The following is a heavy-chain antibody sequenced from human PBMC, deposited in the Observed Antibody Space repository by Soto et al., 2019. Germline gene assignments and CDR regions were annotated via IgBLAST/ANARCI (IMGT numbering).Heavy chain of an antibody. CDR3: VKTSNCSSTSCHAPFDY. CDR2: ISSNGGST. Sequence: LRLSCSASGFTFSSYAMHWVRQAPGKGLEYVSAISSNGGSTYYADSVKGRFTISRDNSKNTLYLQMSSLRAEDTAVYYCVKTSNCSSTSCHAPFDYWGQGTLVTVSS. D-gene: IGHD2-2*01. CDR1: GFTFSSYA. V-gene: IGHV3-64D*06. J-gene: IGHJ4*02.